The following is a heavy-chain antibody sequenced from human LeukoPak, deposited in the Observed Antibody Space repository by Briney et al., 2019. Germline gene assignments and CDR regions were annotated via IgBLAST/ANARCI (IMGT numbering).Heavy chain of an antibody. Sequence: PGGSLRLSCAASGFTFINYGMHWVRQAPGKGLEWVVVIWYDGSKKYYADSVKGRFTISRDNSKNTVYLQMNSLRAEDTAVYYCARVSPEIVVVTGTGAPDYWGQGTLVTVSS. CDR1: GFTFINYG. D-gene: IGHD2-21*02. CDR3: ARVSPEIVVVTGTGAPDY. V-gene: IGHV3-33*01. J-gene: IGHJ4*02. CDR2: IWYDGSKK.